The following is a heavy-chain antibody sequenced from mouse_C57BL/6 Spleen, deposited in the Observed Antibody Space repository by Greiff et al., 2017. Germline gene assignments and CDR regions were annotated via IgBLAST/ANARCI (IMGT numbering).Heavy chain of an antibody. J-gene: IGHJ2*01. CDR1: GFTFSSYT. V-gene: IGHV5-9*01. CDR2: ISGGGGNT. Sequence: EVKLVESGGGLVKPGGSLKLSCAASGFTFSSYTMSWVRQTPEKRLEWVATISGGGGNTYYPDSVKGRFTIPRDNAKNTLYLQMSSLRSEDTALYYCARLLTAQAYYFDYWGQGTTLTVSS. D-gene: IGHD3-2*02. CDR3: ARLLTAQAYYFDY.